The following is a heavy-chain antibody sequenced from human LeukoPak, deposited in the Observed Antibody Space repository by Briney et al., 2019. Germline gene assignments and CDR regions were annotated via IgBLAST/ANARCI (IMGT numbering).Heavy chain of an antibody. V-gene: IGHV3-73*01. CDR1: GFTFSGSA. D-gene: IGHD4-17*01. CDR2: IRSKANNYAT. CDR3: TSPIHYGDYDYFYGTDV. J-gene: IGHJ6*02. Sequence: PGGSLRLSCAASGFTFSGSAIHWVRQAPGKGLEWVGHIRSKANNYATAYAASVKGRFTISRDDPKNTAYLQMNSLKTEDTAVYYCTSPIHYGDYDYFYGTDVWGQGTTVTVSS.